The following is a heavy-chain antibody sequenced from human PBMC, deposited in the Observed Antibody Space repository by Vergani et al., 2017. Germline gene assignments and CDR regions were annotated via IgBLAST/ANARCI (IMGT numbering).Heavy chain of an antibody. CDR2: IYYRGNT. V-gene: IGHV4-39*01. CDR3: TRPVGSTTFYWYFNL. CDR1: NDSVSNTFYY. J-gene: IGHJ2*01. D-gene: IGHD2-2*01. Sequence: QVQLQESGPGLVKPSETLSLTCTVSNDSVSNTFYYWGWIRQTPGKGLEWIGSIYYRGNTYYNSSLKSRVTISVDTSNNQFSLELSSVTAADTAVYYCTRPVGSTTFYWYFNLWGRGTLVTVSS.